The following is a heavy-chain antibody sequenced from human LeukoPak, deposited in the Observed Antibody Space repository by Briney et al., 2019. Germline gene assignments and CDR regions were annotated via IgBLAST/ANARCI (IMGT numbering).Heavy chain of an antibody. CDR2: IYTSGNT. CDR1: GGSISSGSYY. CDR3: ARDNGDHYDSSGYWYY. V-gene: IGHV4-61*02. J-gene: IGHJ4*02. D-gene: IGHD3-22*01. Sequence: TSETLSLTCTVSGGSISSGSYYWSWIRQPAGKGLEWIGRIYTSGNTNYNPSLKSRVTISVDTSKNQFSLKLSSVTAADTAVYYCARDNGDHYDSSGYWYYWGQGTLVTVSS.